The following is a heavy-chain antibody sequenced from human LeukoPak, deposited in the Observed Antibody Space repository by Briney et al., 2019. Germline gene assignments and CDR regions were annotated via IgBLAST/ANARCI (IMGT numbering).Heavy chain of an antibody. CDR2: IKQGGSEQ. D-gene: IGHD1-1*01. CDR1: GFMFSNHW. CDR3: AKDKNWNVCDY. Sequence: GGSLRLSCAASGFMFSNHWMSWVRQAPGKGLEWVASIKQGGSEQYYVDSVRGRFTVSRDDAQNSLYLQMNSQRVEDTAVYYCAKDKNWNVCDYWGRGTLVTVSS. J-gene: IGHJ4*02. V-gene: IGHV3-7*01.